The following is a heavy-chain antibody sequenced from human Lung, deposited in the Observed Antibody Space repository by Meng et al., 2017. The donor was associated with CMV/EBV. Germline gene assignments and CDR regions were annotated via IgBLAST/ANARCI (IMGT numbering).Heavy chain of an antibody. CDR2: VSFDGSDR. J-gene: IGHJ4*02. CDR1: GFTFNNFA. CDR3: AREPRKSLKVVVAGTFES. Sequence: GESLKISCAASGFTFNNFALHWVRQAPGKGLEWLAVVSFDGSDRYYADSLKGRFTISRDNSKNTLYLQMNSRRPEDTAVYHCAREPRKSLKVVVAGTFESWGRGTLVTVSS. D-gene: IGHD6-19*01. V-gene: IGHV3-30*04.